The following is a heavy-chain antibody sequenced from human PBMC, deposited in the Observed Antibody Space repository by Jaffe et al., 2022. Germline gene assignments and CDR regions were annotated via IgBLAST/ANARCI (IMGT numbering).Heavy chain of an antibody. Sequence: EVQLVESGGGLVQPGRSLRLSCAASGFTFDDFGMHWVRQAPGKGLQWVAGISWNSGSIGYADSVKGRFTISRDNAKNSLYLQMNSLRPEDTALYYCTKGSGGSYYDPFDIWGQGTMVTVSS. CDR3: TKGSGGSYYDPFDI. CDR1: GFTFDDFG. CDR2: ISWNSGSI. V-gene: IGHV3-9*01. J-gene: IGHJ3*02. D-gene: IGHD2-15*01.